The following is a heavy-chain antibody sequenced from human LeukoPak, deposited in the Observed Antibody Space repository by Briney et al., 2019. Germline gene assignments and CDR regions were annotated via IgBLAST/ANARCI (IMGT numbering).Heavy chain of an antibody. CDR3: AKALSQWELSYFDL. CDR1: GLTFSSYG. J-gene: IGHJ2*01. D-gene: IGHD1-26*01. Sequence: PGGSLRLSCAASGLTFSSYGMHWVRQAPGKGLEWVAVISYDGSNKYYADSVKGRFTISRDNSKNTLYLQMNSLRAEDTAVYYCAKALSQWELSYFDLWGRGTLVTVSS. V-gene: IGHV3-30*18. CDR2: ISYDGSNK.